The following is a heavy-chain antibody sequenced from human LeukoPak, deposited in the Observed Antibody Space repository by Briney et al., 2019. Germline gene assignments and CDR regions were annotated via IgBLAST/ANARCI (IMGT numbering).Heavy chain of an antibody. V-gene: IGHV3-11*01. D-gene: IGHD1-14*01. Sequence: GGSLRLSCAASGFTFSDYYMSWIRQAPGKGLEWVSYISSSGSTIYYADSVKGRFTISRDNAKNTLYLQMTSLRVEDTAVYYCANYRKPQGLDYWGQGTLVTVSS. CDR3: ANYRKPQGLDY. CDR2: ISSSGSTI. J-gene: IGHJ4*02. CDR1: GFTFSDYY.